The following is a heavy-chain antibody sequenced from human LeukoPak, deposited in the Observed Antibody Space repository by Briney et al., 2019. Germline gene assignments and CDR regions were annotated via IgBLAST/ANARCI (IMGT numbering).Heavy chain of an antibody. D-gene: IGHD2-2*01. V-gene: IGHV3-30-3*01. CDR3: ASYCSSPSCYGGFDY. CDR1: GFTFSSYA. Sequence: GRSLRLSCAASGFTFSSYAMHWVRQAPGKGLEWVAVISYDGSNKYYADSVKGRFTISRDNSKNTLYLQMNSLRAEDTAVYYCASYCSSPSCYGGFDYWGQGTLVTVSS. CDR2: ISYDGSNK. J-gene: IGHJ4*02.